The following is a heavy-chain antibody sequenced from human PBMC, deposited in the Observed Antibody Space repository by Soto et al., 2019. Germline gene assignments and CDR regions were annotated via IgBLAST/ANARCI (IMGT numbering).Heavy chain of an antibody. CDR3: AKDRNRGYPYSAFDI. CDR1: GGSFSGYY. CDR2: INHSGST. D-gene: IGHD5-12*01. Sequence: PSETLSLTCAVYGGSFSGYYWSWIRQPPGKGLEWIGEINHSGSTNYNPSLKSRVTISVDTSKNQFSLKLSSVTAADTAVYYCAKDRNRGYPYSAFDIWGQGTMVTVSS. J-gene: IGHJ3*02. V-gene: IGHV4-34*01.